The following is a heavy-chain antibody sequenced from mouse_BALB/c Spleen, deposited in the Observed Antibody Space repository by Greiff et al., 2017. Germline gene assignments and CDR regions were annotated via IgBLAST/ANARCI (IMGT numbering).Heavy chain of an antibody. CDR3: ARGRLRWFAY. CDR1: GYTFTSYW. J-gene: IGHJ3*01. CDR2: INPSTGYT. D-gene: IGHD2-4*01. Sequence: VQLLQSGADLAKPGASVKLSCTASGYTFTSYWMHWVKQRPGQGLEWIGYINPSTGYTEYNQKFKDKATLTADKSSSTAYMQLSSLTSEDSAVYYCARGRLRWFAYWGQGTLVTVSA. V-gene: IGHV1-7*01.